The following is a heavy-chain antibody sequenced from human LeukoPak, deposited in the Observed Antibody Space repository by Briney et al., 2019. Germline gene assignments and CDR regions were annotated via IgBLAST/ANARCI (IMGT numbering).Heavy chain of an antibody. V-gene: IGHV3-23*01. CDR3: AKRRGIVGATPFDY. CDR1: GFTFSSYA. D-gene: IGHD1-26*01. Sequence: GGSLRLSCAASGFTFSSYAMSWVRQAPGKGLEWVSAISGSGGSTYYADSVKGRFTTSRDNSKNTLYLQMNSLRAEDTAVYYCAKRRGIVGATPFDYWGQGTLVTVSS. J-gene: IGHJ4*02. CDR2: ISGSGGST.